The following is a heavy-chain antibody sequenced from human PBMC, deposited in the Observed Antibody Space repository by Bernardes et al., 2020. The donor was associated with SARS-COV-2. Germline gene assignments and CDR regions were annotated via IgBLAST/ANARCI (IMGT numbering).Heavy chain of an antibody. CDR2: IYYSGST. CDR3: IEWAFDY. D-gene: IGHD5-12*01. Sequence: SETLSLTRTVSGGSISSSSYYWGWIRQPPGKGLEWIGSIYYSGSTYYNPSLKSRVTISVDTSKNQFSLKLSSVTAADTAVYYCIEWAFDYWGQGTLVTVSS. CDR1: GGSISSSSYY. V-gene: IGHV4-39*01. J-gene: IGHJ4*02.